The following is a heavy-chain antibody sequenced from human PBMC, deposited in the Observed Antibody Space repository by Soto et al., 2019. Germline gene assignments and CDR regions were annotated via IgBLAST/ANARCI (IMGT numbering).Heavy chain of an antibody. CDR3: ARRGEVAGTVDAIDV. CDR2: IKNDATSP. CDR1: GFIFSNYW. D-gene: IGHD2-15*01. V-gene: IGHV3-74*01. Sequence: EVQLVESGGGLVQPGESLRLSCAASGFIFSNYWMHWVCQAPGKGLVWVSRIKNDATSPGYADSVKGRFTISRDNAKNTKYLQMKRLRADEAAVYYCARRGEVAGTVDAIDVWGQGTMVTVSS. J-gene: IGHJ6*02.